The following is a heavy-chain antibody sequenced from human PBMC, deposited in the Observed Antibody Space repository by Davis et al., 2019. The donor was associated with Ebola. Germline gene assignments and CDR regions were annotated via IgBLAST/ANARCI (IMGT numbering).Heavy chain of an antibody. V-gene: IGHV5-51*01. D-gene: IGHD1-20*01. CDR3: ASLRRTITGMDDGFEI. CDR2: IYTGDSDT. CDR1: GNSFTSHW. Sequence: GESLKISCKDSGNSFTSHWIGWVRQMPGKGLEWMGIIYTGDSDTRFSPSFRGHVTISADKSIKTAYLQWSSLKASDNAMYYCASLRRTITGMDDGFEIWGQGTMVTVSS. J-gene: IGHJ3*02.